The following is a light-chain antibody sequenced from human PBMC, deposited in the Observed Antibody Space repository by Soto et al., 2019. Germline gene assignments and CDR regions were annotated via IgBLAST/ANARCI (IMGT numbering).Light chain of an antibody. V-gene: IGKV1-39*01. Sequence: DIQMTHSPSSLSASVGDRVTITCRASQSISSSSNWYQQKPGKAPNLLIYGTSSLQSGVPSRFSGSGSGTDFTLTIGSLQPEDFATYYCQQSYSTPPTFGGGTKVDIK. CDR2: GTS. CDR1: QSISSS. CDR3: QQSYSTPPT. J-gene: IGKJ4*01.